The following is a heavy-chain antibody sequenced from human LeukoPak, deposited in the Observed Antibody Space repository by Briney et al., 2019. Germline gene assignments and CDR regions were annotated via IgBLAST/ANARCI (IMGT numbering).Heavy chain of an antibody. D-gene: IGHD3-9*01. CDR1: GFTFSYYS. V-gene: IGHV3-21*01. CDR3: AREWEYYDILTGTTASFDY. CDR2: ISSSSNYI. J-gene: IGHJ4*02. Sequence: GGSLRLSCAASGFTFSYYSMNWVRQAPGKGLEWVSSISSSSNYIHYADSVKGRFTISRDNAKNSLYLQMNSLRAEDTAVYYCAREWEYYDILTGTTASFDYWGQGTLVTVSS.